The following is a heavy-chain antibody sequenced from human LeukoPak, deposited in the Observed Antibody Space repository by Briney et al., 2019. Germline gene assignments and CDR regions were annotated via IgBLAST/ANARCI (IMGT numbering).Heavy chain of an antibody. D-gene: IGHD2-2*01. V-gene: IGHV3-30-3*01. Sequence: PGGSLRLSCAASGLTFSKCWMSWVRQAPGKGLEWVAVISYDGSNKYYADSVKGRFTISRDNSKNTLYLQMNSLRAEDTAVYYCARDSSLGIVVPAAILDYWGQGTLVTVSS. J-gene: IGHJ4*02. CDR2: ISYDGSNK. CDR1: GLTFSKCW. CDR3: ARDSSLGIVVPAAILDY.